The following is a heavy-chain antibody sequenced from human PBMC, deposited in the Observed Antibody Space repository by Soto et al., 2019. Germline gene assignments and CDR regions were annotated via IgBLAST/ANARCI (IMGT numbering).Heavy chain of an antibody. Sequence: ASVKVSCKTSGYTFTGYYIHWVRQAPGQGLEWMGWINPYNGGTNYAQKFQGRVTMTRDTSISTAYMELSRLRSDDTAVYYCARVSVVVVAATREYYFDYWGQGTLVTVSS. D-gene: IGHD2-15*01. CDR1: GYTFTGYY. V-gene: IGHV1-2*02. CDR3: ARVSVVVVAATREYYFDY. CDR2: INPYNGGT. J-gene: IGHJ4*02.